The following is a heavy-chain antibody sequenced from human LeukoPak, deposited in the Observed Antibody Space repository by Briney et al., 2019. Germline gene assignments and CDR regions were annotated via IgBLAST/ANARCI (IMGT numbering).Heavy chain of an antibody. V-gene: IGHV5-51*01. Sequence: GESLKISCKGSGYSFTSHWIGWVRQMPGKGLEWMGIIYPGDSDTRYSPSFQGQVTISADKSISTAYLQWSSLKASDTAMYYCARGRDPGEEQWLVSTYYFDYWGQGTLVTVSS. D-gene: IGHD6-19*01. CDR2: IYPGDSDT. CDR1: GYSFTSHW. J-gene: IGHJ4*02. CDR3: ARGRDPGEEQWLVSTYYFDY.